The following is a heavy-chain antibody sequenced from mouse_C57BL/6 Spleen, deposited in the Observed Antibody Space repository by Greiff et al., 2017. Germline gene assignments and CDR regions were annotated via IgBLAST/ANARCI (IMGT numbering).Heavy chain of an antibody. CDR2: IDPYDSYT. CDR1: GYTFTSYW. J-gene: IGHJ4*01. V-gene: IGHV1-50*01. D-gene: IGHD1-1*01. Sequence: QVQLQQPGAELVKPGASVKLSCKASGYTFTSYWMQWVKQRPGQGLEWIGEIDPYDSYTNYNQKFKGKATLTVDTSSSTAYMQLSSLTSEDSAVYYCARLVITAVVGIDYWGQGTSVTVSS. CDR3: ARLVITAVVGIDY.